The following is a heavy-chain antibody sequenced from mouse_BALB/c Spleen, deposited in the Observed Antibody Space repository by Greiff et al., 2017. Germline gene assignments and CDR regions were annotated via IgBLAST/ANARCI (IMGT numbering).Heavy chain of an antibody. J-gene: IGHJ4*01. Sequence: VQLQQSGAELVRPGTSVKISCKASGYTFTNYWLGWVKQRPGHGLEWIGDIYPGGGYTNYNEKFKGKATLTADTSSSTAYMQLSSLTSEDSAVYFCAREDSPRAMDYWGQGTSVTVSS. V-gene: IGHV1-63*02. CDR1: GYTFTNYW. CDR2: IYPGGGYT. CDR3: AREDSPRAMDY.